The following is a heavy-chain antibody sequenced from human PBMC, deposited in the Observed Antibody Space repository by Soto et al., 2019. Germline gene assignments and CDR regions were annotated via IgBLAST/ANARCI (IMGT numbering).Heavy chain of an antibody. CDR3: ARHDDYYYDSSGYYGYFQH. V-gene: IGHV5-51*01. J-gene: IGHJ1*01. D-gene: IGHD3-22*01. CDR2: IYPGDSDT. Sequence: GESLKISCEGSGYSFTSYWIGWVRQMPGKGLEWMGIIYPGDSDTRYSPSFQGQVTISADKSISTAYLQWSSLKASDTAMYYCARHDDYYYDSSGYYGYFQHWGQGXLVTVSS. CDR1: GYSFTSYW.